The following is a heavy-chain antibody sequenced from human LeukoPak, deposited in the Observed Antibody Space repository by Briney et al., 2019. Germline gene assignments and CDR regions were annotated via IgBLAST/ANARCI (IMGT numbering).Heavy chain of an antibody. CDR1: GYTFTSYY. Sequence: GASVKVSCKASGYTFTSYYMHWVRQAPGQGLEWMGIINPSGGSTSYAQKFQGRVTMTRDTSTSTVYMELSSLRSEGTAVYYCAREPRYYDSSGDFDYWGQGTLVTVSS. J-gene: IGHJ4*02. V-gene: IGHV1-46*01. CDR2: INPSGGST. D-gene: IGHD3-22*01. CDR3: AREPRYYDSSGDFDY.